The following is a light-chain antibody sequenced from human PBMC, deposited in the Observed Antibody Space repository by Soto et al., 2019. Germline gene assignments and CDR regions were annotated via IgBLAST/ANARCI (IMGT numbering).Light chain of an antibody. CDR3: QQYNNWPAWT. J-gene: IGKJ1*01. CDR2: GAS. CDR1: QSVSSN. V-gene: IGKV3-15*01. Sequence: ELVMTQSPATLSVSPGERATLSCRASQSVSSNLAWYQQKPGQAHRLLIYGASTRATGMPARFSGSGSGTEFNLTISSLQSEDFAFYFCQQYNNWPAWTFGQGTKVEI.